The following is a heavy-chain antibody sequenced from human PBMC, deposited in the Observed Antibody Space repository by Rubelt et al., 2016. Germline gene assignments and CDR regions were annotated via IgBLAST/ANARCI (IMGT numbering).Heavy chain of an antibody. CDR3: ARHVRAAARYYV. CDR1: GGSISSSSYY. CDR2: IYYSGST. D-gene: IGHD6-13*01. J-gene: IGHJ6*02. Sequence: QLQLQESGPGLVKPSETLSLTCTVSGGSISSSSYYWGWIRQPPGKGLEWIGSIYYSGSTYYNPSLKSRVTISVDTSKNQFSLKLRSGTAADTAVYYCARHVRAAARYYVWGQGTTVTVSS. V-gene: IGHV4-39*01.